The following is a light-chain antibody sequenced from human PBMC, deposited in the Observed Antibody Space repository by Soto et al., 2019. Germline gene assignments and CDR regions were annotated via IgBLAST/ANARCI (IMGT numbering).Light chain of an antibody. Sequence: DIQMAQSPSTLSASVGDRGTMSCRASQSISHWLAWHQQTPGHAPKLLIYKASTLESGVPSRFSGSGSGTEFTLTISSLQPEDFATYYCQQLRTFGGGTKVDIK. CDR2: KAS. J-gene: IGKJ4*01. CDR3: QQLRT. CDR1: QSISHW. V-gene: IGKV1-5*03.